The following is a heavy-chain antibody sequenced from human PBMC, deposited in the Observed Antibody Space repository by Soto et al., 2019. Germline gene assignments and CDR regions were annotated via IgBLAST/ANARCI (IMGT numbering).Heavy chain of an antibody. D-gene: IGHD3-22*01. CDR2: IKSKTDGGTT. CDR1: GFTFSNAW. J-gene: IGHJ4*02. V-gene: IGHV3-15*01. Sequence: EVQLVESGGGLVKPGGSLRLSCAASGFTFSNAWMSWVRQAPWKGLEWVGRIKSKTDGGTTDYAAPVKGRFTISRDDSKHTLYLQINSLKTEDPAVYYCTTDHITMIVVVITDYYFDYWGQGTLVTVSS. CDR3: TTDHITMIVVVITDYYFDY.